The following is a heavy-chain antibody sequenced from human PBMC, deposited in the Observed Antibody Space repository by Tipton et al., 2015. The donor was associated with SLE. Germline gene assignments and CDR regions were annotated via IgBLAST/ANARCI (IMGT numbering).Heavy chain of an antibody. CDR3: ARSGAYCSSNSCQRGLDV. Sequence: SLRLSCAASGFTFSTYAMSWVRQAPGKGLEWVSVLYTGGRTHYADSVKGRFTISRDNSKNTLYLQLNSLRPEDTAVYYCARSGAYCSSNSCQRGLDVWGQGTTVIVSS. CDR1: GFTFSTYA. J-gene: IGHJ6*02. CDR2: LYTGGRT. V-gene: IGHV3-23*03. D-gene: IGHD2-2*01.